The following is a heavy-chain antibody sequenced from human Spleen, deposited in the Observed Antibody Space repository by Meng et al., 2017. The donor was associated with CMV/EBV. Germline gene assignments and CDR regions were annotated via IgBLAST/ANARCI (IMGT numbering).Heavy chain of an antibody. CDR3: ARDGVEMATISVPGYFDY. V-gene: IGHV3-30*04. D-gene: IGHD5-24*01. J-gene: IGHJ4*02. CDR2: ISYDGSNK. CDR1: FSSYA. Sequence: FSSYAMHWVRQAPGKGLEWVAVISYDGSNKYYADSVKGRFTISRDNSKNTLYLQMNSLRAEDTAVYYCARDGVEMATISVPGYFDYWGQGTLVTVSS.